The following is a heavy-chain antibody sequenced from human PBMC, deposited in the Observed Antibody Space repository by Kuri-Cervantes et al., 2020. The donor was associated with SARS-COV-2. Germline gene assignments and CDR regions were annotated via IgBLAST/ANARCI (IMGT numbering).Heavy chain of an antibody. CDR3: ARDRYDFWSGLGYYYYGMDV. J-gene: IGHJ6*02. V-gene: IGHV3-74*01. CDR1: GFTFSSYW. D-gene: IGHD3-3*01. CDR2: INSDGSST. Sequence: GGSLRLSCAASGFTFSSYWMHWVRQAPGKGLAWASRINSDGSSTSYADSVKGRFTISRDNAKNTLYLQMNSLRAEDTAVYYCARDRYDFWSGLGYYYYGMDVWGQGTTVTVSS.